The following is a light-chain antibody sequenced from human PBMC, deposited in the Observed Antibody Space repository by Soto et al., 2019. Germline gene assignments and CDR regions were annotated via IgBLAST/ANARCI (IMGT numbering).Light chain of an antibody. CDR1: DGVGRS. Sequence: IVLTQSPVSLSLSPGERASLSCRASDGVGRSLAWFQQRPGQAPRLLIYDESNRATGIPDRFSGSRSGPEFTLTINRLQSEDFAIYYCQSYNNWPLTFGGGTKVDI. CDR2: DES. CDR3: QSYNNWPLT. J-gene: IGKJ4*01. V-gene: IGKV3D-15*01.